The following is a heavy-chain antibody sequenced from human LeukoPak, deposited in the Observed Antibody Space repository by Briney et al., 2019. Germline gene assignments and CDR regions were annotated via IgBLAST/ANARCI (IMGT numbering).Heavy chain of an antibody. CDR2: INWNGGST. CDR3: ARVRSPLYSSSWPRSEYYFDY. J-gene: IGHJ4*02. D-gene: IGHD6-13*01. V-gene: IGHV3-20*04. Sequence: GGSLRLSCAASGFTFDDYGMSWVRQAPGKGLEWVSGINWNGGSTGYADSVKGRFTISRDNAKNSLYLQMNSLRAEDTALYYCARVRSPLYSSSWPRSEYYFDYWGQGTLVTVSS. CDR1: GFTFDDYG.